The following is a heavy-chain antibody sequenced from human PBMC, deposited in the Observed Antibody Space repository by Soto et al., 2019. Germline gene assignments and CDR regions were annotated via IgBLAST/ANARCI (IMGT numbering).Heavy chain of an antibody. J-gene: IGHJ6*03. Sequence: GGSLRLSCAASGFTFSSYAMSWVRQAPGKGLEWVSAISGSGGSTYYADSVKGRFTISRDNSKNTLYLQMNSLRAEDTAVYYCAKGCSGGSCYYYYYYYMDVWGKGTTVTVSS. CDR1: GFTFSSYA. V-gene: IGHV3-23*01. D-gene: IGHD2-15*01. CDR3: AKGCSGGSCYYYYYYYMDV. CDR2: ISGSGGST.